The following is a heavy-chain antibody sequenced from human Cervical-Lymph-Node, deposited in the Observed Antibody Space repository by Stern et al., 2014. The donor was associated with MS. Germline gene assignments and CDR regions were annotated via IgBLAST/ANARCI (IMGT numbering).Heavy chain of an antibody. J-gene: IGHJ4*02. Sequence: ESGPTLVKPTQTLTLTCTFSGFSLSTSGVGVGWIRQPPGKALEWLAPIYWDDDNRYNPSLGSRLTITKDTSKNLVFLTMTNMDPVDTATYYCAHLTTATALDYWGQGTLVTVSS. D-gene: IGHD1-1*01. CDR1: GFSLSTSGVG. CDR2: IYWDDDN. V-gene: IGHV2-5*02. CDR3: AHLTTATALDY.